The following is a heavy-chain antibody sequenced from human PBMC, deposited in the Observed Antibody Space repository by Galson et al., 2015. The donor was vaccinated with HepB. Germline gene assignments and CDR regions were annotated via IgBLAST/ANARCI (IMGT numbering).Heavy chain of an antibody. Sequence: SVKVSCKASGYTFTGYYMHWVRQAPGQGLEWMGWINPNSGGTNYAQKFQGRVTMTRDTSISTAYMELSRLRSDDTAVYYCARERGGKGVVRSVDAFDIWGQGTMVTVSS. D-gene: IGHD4-23*01. CDR1: GYTFTGYY. CDR3: ARERGGKGVVRSVDAFDI. J-gene: IGHJ3*02. V-gene: IGHV1-2*02. CDR2: INPNSGGT.